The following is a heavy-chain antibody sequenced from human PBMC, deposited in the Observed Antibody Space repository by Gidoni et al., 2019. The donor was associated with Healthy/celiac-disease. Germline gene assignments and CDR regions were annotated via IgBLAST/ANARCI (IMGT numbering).Heavy chain of an antibody. J-gene: IGHJ6*02. Sequence: EVQLVESGGGLVQPGRSLRLSCAASGFTFDDYAMHWVRQAPGQGLEWVSGISWNSGSIGYADSVKGRFTISRDNAKNSLYLQMNSLRAEDTALYYCAKDWGYCSSTSCQYYYYGMDVWGQGTTVTVSS. CDR3: AKDWGYCSSTSCQYYYYGMDV. CDR1: GFTFDDYA. CDR2: ISWNSGSI. D-gene: IGHD2-2*01. V-gene: IGHV3-9*01.